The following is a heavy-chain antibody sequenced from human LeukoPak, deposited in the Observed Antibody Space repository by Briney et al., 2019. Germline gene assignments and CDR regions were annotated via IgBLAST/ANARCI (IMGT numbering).Heavy chain of an antibody. CDR3: AREKEDTVVTP. V-gene: IGHV1-69*13. J-gene: IGHJ5*02. CDR1: GGTFSSYA. D-gene: IGHD4-23*01. CDR2: IIPIFGTA. Sequence: GASVKVSCKASGGTFSSYAISWVRQAPGQGLEWMGGIIPIFGTANYAQKFQGRVTITADESTSTAYMELSSLRSEDTAVYYCAREKEDTVVTPWGQGTLATVSS.